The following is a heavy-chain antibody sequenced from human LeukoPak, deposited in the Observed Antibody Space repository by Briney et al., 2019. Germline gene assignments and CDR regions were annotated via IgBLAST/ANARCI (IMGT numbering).Heavy chain of an antibody. J-gene: IGHJ4*02. CDR2: ISHSSGST. V-gene: IGHV3-23*01. Sequence: PGGSLRLSCAASRFTFSSYAMTWVRQAPGRGLEWVATISHSSGSTYYADSEKGRVTISRDNSKNTLYLQMNSLRAEDTALYYCATSTVAKYDYWGQGTLVAVSS. CDR1: RFTFSSYA. CDR3: ATSTVAKYDY. D-gene: IGHD4-11*01.